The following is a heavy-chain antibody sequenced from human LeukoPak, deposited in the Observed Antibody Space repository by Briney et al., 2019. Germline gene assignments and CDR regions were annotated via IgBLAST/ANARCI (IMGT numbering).Heavy chain of an antibody. D-gene: IGHD4-23*01. CDR1: GGSFSGYY. CDR3: AIAVVEGAFDI. Sequence: SETLSLTCAVYGGSFSGYYWSWIRQPPGKGLEWIGEINHSGSTNYNPSLKSRVTISVDTSKNQFSLKLSSVTAADTAVYYCAIAVVEGAFDIWGQGTMVTVSS. J-gene: IGHJ3*02. V-gene: IGHV4-34*01. CDR2: INHSGST.